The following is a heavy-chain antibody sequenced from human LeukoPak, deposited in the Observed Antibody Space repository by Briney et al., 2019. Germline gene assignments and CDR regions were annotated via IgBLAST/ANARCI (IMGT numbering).Heavy chain of an antibody. CDR2: VDPKDGET. CDR3: AGDVLVSGGSYYHGY. J-gene: IGHJ4*02. D-gene: IGHD3-10*01. Sequence: GASVKVSCQVSGYALTELSIHWVRQAPGIGFEWMGGVDPKDGETIYAQNFQGRVTVTDDTSTDTAYMELSGLTSEDTALYYCAGDVLVSGGSYYHGYWGQGTLVTVSS. CDR1: GYALTELS. V-gene: IGHV1-24*01.